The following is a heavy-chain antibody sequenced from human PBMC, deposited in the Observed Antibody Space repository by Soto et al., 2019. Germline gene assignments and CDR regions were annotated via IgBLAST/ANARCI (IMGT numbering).Heavy chain of an antibody. Sequence: QVQLVESGGGVVQPGRSLRLSCAASGFTFSSYGRHWVRQAPGKGLEWVAVIWYDGSNKYYADSVKGRFTISRDNSKNTLYLQMNSLRAEDTAVYYCARDQNLVRGVIMDYFDYWGQGTLVTVSS. V-gene: IGHV3-33*01. CDR1: GFTFSSYG. D-gene: IGHD3-10*01. J-gene: IGHJ4*02. CDR3: ARDQNLVRGVIMDYFDY. CDR2: IWYDGSNK.